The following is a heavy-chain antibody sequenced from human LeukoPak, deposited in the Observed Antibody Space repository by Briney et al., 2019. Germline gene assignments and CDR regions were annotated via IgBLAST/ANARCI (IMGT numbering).Heavy chain of an antibody. Sequence: GGSLRLSCAASGFTFNDYAMYWVRQTPGKGLEWVTLISYDGYDKSYADSVRGRFTISRDNSKNTLYLQMNSLGAEDTAVYYCVRTWGSGYSAPPGDWGQGSLVTVSS. CDR2: ISYDGYDK. V-gene: IGHV3-30-3*01. D-gene: IGHD6-13*01. CDR1: GFTFNDYA. CDR3: VRTWGSGYSAPPGD. J-gene: IGHJ4*02.